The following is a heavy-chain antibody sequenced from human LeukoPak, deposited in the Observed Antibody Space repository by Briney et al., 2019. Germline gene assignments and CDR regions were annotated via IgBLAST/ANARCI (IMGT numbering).Heavy chain of an antibody. Sequence: SETLSLTCTVSGGSISSSSYYWGWIRQPPGKGLEWIGSIYYSGSTYYNPSLKSRVTISIDTSKNQFSLKLSSVTAADTAVYYCAGPLNSSGGNFDLWGRGTLLTVSS. V-gene: IGHV4-39*07. J-gene: IGHJ2*01. CDR1: GGSISSSSYY. D-gene: IGHD6-19*01. CDR2: IYYSGST. CDR3: AGPLNSSGGNFDL.